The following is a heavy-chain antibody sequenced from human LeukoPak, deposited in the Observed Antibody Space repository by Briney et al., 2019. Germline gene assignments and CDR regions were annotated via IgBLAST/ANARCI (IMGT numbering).Heavy chain of an antibody. CDR1: GDSVSSITAA. V-gene: IGHV6-1*01. D-gene: IGHD2-15*01. J-gene: IGHJ3*01. CDR2: AFYRSQWQR. Sequence: SQTLSLTCAISGDSVSSITAAWNWIRQSPSRGLEWLGRAFYRSQWQRDYAVSVRSRIAVNPDTSKNQFSLQLNSLTPEDTAVYYCARDRGGAVTAYSDALDVWSQGTMVTVSS. CDR3: ARDRGGAVTAYSDALDV.